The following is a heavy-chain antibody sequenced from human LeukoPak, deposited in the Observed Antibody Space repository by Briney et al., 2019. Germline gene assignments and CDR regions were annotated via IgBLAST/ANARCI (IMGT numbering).Heavy chain of an antibody. Sequence: SETLSLTCTVSGGSISSYYWSWIRQPPGKGLEWIGYIYYSGSTNCNPSLKSRVTISVDTSKNQFSLKLSSVTAADTAVYYCARGQYSYGYNGDYFDYWGQGTLVTVSS. CDR3: ARGQYSYGYNGDYFDY. V-gene: IGHV4-59*01. D-gene: IGHD5-18*01. CDR2: IYYSGST. CDR1: GGSISSYY. J-gene: IGHJ4*02.